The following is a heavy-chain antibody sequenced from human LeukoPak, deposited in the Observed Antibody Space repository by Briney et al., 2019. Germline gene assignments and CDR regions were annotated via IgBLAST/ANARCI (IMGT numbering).Heavy chain of an antibody. CDR1: GYTFTSYG. Sequence: GASVKVSCKVSGYTFTSYGISWVRQAPGQGLEWMGWISAYNGNTNYAQKLQGRVTMTTDTSTSTAYMELRSLRSDDTAVYYCARHLLGRYQLLLDYWGQGTLVTASS. V-gene: IGHV1-18*04. CDR3: ARHLLGRYQLLLDY. J-gene: IGHJ4*02. CDR2: ISAYNGNT. D-gene: IGHD2-2*01.